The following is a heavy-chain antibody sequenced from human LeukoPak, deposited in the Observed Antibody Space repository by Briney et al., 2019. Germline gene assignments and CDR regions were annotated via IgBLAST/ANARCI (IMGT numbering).Heavy chain of an antibody. V-gene: IGHV3-64D*06. CDR2: ISSNGGST. D-gene: IGHD4-23*01. J-gene: IGHJ6*02. CDR3: ARDSRDYGGYSSYAMDV. CDR1: GFTFSSYA. Sequence: GGSLRLSCSASGFTFSSYAMHWVRQAPGKGLEYVSAISSNGGSTYYADSVKGIFTISRDNSKNTLYLQMSSLRAEDTAVYYCARDSRDYGGYSSYAMDVWGQGTTVTVSS.